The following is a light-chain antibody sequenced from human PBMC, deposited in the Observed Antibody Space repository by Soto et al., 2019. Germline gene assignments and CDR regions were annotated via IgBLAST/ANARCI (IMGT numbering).Light chain of an antibody. J-gene: IGKJ2*01. V-gene: IGKV3-20*01. CDR1: QSIGSTY. Sequence: EIVLTQSPVTLTLSPGERATLSCRASQSIGSTYLAWYQQKPGQAPRLVIYGASSRATGIPDRFSGSGSGTDFTLSICRLEPEDFALYYCQQFGGSPLYTFGQGTKLEIK. CDR2: GAS. CDR3: QQFGGSPLYT.